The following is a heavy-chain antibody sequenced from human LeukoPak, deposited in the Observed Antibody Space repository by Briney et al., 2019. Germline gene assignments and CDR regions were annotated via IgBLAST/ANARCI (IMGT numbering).Heavy chain of an antibody. Sequence: GGSLRLSCAASGFTFDDYAMHWVRQAPGKGLEWVSGISWNSGSIGYADSVKGRFTISRDNAKNSLYLQMNSLRAEDTALYYCAKARGGWELDAFDIWGQGTMVTVSS. V-gene: IGHV3-9*01. CDR3: AKARGGWELDAFDI. D-gene: IGHD1-26*01. J-gene: IGHJ3*02. CDR1: GFTFDDYA. CDR2: ISWNSGSI.